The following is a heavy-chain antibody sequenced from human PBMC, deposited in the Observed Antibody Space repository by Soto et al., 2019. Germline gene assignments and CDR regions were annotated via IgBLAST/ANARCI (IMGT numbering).Heavy chain of an antibody. CDR3: ARLPDYFPRSGYYYGVDY. CDR1: GGTFSTYA. Sequence: QVQLVQSGAEVKKPGSSVKVSCKASGGTFSTYAISWVRQAPGQGPEWMGGSIPMLGTAKYAQKFQGRVTIPADESTTTAYMELSSLGSDDTAVYDCARLPDYFPRSGYYYGVDYWGQGTLVTVSS. CDR2: SIPMLGTA. V-gene: IGHV1-69*01. D-gene: IGHD3-22*01. J-gene: IGHJ4*02.